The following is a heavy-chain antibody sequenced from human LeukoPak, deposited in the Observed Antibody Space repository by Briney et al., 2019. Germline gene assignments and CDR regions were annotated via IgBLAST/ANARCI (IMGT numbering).Heavy chain of an antibody. D-gene: IGHD4-11*01. V-gene: IGHV1-69*04. CDR3: AKVSDYSPIRGIDWFDP. J-gene: IGHJ5*02. CDR2: IIPILGIA. Sequence: SVKVSCKASGGTFSSYAISWVRQAPGQGLEWLGRIIPILGIANYAQKFQGRVTITADKSTSTAYMELSSLRSEDTAVYYCAKVSDYSPIRGIDWFDPWGQGTLVTVSS. CDR1: GGTFSSYA.